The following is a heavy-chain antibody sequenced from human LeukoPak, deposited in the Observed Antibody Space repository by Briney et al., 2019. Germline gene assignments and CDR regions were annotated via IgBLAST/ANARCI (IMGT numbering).Heavy chain of an antibody. CDR3: AKFPIVGATPSYFDY. J-gene: IGHJ4*02. V-gene: IGHV3-48*02. CDR2: ISSSSSTI. Sequence: GGSLRLSCAASGFTFSSYSMNWVRQAPGKGLEWVSYISSSSSTIYYADSVKGRFTISRDNAKNSLYLQMNSLSDEDTAVYYCAKFPIVGATPSYFDYWGQGTLVTVSS. CDR1: GFTFSSYS. D-gene: IGHD1-26*01.